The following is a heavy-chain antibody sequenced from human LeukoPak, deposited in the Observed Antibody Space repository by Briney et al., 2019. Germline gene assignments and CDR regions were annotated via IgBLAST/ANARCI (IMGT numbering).Heavy chain of an antibody. Sequence: ASVKVSCKASGYTFTGYYMHWVRQAPGQGLEWMGWINPNSGGTNYAQKFQGRVTMTRDTSISTAYMELSSLRSEDTAVYYCARDRAGRWLQWGAFDIWGQGTMVTVSS. CDR2: INPNSGGT. V-gene: IGHV1-2*02. CDR1: GYTFTGYY. D-gene: IGHD5-24*01. J-gene: IGHJ3*02. CDR3: ARDRAGRWLQWGAFDI.